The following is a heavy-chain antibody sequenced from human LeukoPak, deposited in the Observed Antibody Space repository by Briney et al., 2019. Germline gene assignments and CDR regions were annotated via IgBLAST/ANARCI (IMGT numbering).Heavy chain of an antibody. CDR2: ISGGGGNT. CDR1: GFNFNRYA. J-gene: IGHJ4*02. Sequence: GGSLRLSCAASGFNFNRYAMTWVRQAPGKGLEWVSSISGGGGNTYYADSVKGRFTISRDSSRNTVYLQMNNLRAEDTAIYYCAKARDGFGVDTVDYWGQGALVTVSS. V-gene: IGHV3-23*01. CDR3: AKARDGFGVDTVDY. D-gene: IGHD3-3*01.